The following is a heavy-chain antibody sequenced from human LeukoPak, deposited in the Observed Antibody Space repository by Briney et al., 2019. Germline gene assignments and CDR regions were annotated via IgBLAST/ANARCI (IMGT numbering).Heavy chain of an antibody. D-gene: IGHD3-9*01. CDR3: ARWDYDNFGIDY. J-gene: IGHJ4*02. CDR1: GFTVSSNY. V-gene: IGHV3-53*01. CDR2: IYSDGRT. Sequence: PGGSLRLSCAASGFTVSSNYMSWVRQAPGKGLEWVSVIYSDGRTYYADSVKGRFTISRDNSKNTLYLQMNSLRAEDTAVYYCARWDYDNFGIDYWGQGTLVTVSS.